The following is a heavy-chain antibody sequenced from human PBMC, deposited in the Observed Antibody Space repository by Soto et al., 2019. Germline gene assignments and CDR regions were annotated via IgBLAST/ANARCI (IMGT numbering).Heavy chain of an antibody. CDR2: IKHKADGGAI. J-gene: IGHJ4*02. D-gene: IGHD1-1*01. V-gene: IGHV3-15*01. Sequence: EVQLVESGGGLVKPGESLRLSCATSGFTFSEEWMTWVRQAPGKGLEWVGDIKHKADGGAIDYDAPVKGRFTISRDDSENMEYLQMNSLKTEDTARYFCTTDTWNWGQGTLVTVSS. CDR1: GFTFSEEW. CDR3: TTDTWN.